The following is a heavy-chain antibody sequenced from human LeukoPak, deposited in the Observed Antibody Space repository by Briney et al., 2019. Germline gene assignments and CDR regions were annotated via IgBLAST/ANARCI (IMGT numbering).Heavy chain of an antibody. D-gene: IGHD6-13*01. CDR3: ARGGEPTESSSWHTFDY. CDR1: GFTFSSYA. V-gene: IGHV3-23*01. J-gene: IGHJ4*02. CDR2: ISGSGGST. Sequence: PGGSLRLSCAASGFTFSSYAMSWVRQAPGKGLEWVSAISGSGGSTYYADSVKGRFTISRDNSKNTLYLQMNSLRAEDTAVYYCARGGEPTESSSWHTFDYWGQGTLVTVSS.